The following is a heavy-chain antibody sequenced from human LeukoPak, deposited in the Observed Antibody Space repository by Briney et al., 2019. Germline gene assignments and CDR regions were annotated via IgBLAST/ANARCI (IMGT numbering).Heavy chain of an antibody. Sequence: ASETLSLTCTVSGGSISSGGYYWSWIRQHPGKGLEWLGYIYNSESTYYNPSLKSRVTISVDTSKNQFFLELSSVTAADTAVYYCARVTGSSQFDYWGQGTLVTVSS. CDR1: GGSISSGGYY. CDR2: IYNSEST. J-gene: IGHJ4*02. D-gene: IGHD1-20*01. V-gene: IGHV4-31*03. CDR3: ARVTGSSQFDY.